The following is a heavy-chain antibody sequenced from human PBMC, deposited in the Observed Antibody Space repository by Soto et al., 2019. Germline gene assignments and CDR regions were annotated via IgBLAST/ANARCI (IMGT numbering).Heavy chain of an antibody. CDR3: ARARTSSAVDFDY. J-gene: IGHJ4*02. CDR2: IYYTGNT. V-gene: IGHV4-59*01. D-gene: IGHD6-19*01. Sequence: SATLSLTCTVSGGSISSYYWSWIRQPPGKGLEWIGYIYYTGNTNYNPSLKSRVTISVDTSKNQFSLKLTSLTAADTAVYYCARARTSSAVDFDYWGQGTLVTVS. CDR1: GGSISSYY.